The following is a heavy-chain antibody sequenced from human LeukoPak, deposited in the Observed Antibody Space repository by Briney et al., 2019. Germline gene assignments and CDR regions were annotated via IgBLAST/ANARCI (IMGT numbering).Heavy chain of an antibody. V-gene: IGHV3-23*01. CDR3: AKVPTSGSYYYYFDY. CDR1: GFTFSSYE. J-gene: IGHJ4*02. CDR2: ISGSGGST. Sequence: GGSLRLSCAASGFTFSSYEMNWVRQAPGKGLEWVSAISGSGGSTYYADSVKGRFTISRDNSKNTLYLQMNSLRAEDTAVYYCAKVPTSGSYYYYFDYWGQGTLVTVSS. D-gene: IGHD3-10*01.